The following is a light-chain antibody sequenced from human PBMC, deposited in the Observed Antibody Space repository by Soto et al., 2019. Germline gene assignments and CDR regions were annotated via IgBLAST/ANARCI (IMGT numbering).Light chain of an antibody. V-gene: IGKV3-11*01. CDR1: QSVRSY. CDR3: QQRSDWPLT. CDR2: DAS. Sequence: LTQSPSFLSASVGDRVTITCRASQSVRSYLAWYQQKPGQAPRLLIYDASNRATGIPARFSGSGSGTDFTLTISSLEPEDFAVYYCQQRSDWPLTFGPGTKVDIK. J-gene: IGKJ3*01.